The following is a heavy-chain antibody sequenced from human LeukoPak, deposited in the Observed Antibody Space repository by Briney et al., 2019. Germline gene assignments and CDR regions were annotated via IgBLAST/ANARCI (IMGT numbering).Heavy chain of an antibody. CDR3: AKDIGYCSGGSCYHALDY. CDR1: GFTFSSYA. D-gene: IGHD2-15*01. J-gene: IGHJ4*02. Sequence: GGSLRLSCAASGFTFSSYAMSWVRQAPGKGLEWVAFIRYDGSNKYYADSVKGRFTISRDNSKNTLYLQMNSLRAEDTAVYYCAKDIGYCSGGSCYHALDYWGQGTLVTVSS. V-gene: IGHV3-30*02. CDR2: IRYDGSNK.